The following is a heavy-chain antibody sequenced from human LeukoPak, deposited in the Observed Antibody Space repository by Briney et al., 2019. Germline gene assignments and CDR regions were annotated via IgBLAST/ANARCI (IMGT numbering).Heavy chain of an antibody. Sequence: PSETLSLTCAVYNGFDSYYMTIVRQPPGKGLEWIGYLYYSGSTNYNPSLKSRVTISVGTSKNQFSLKLSSVTAADTAVYYCAREYGDYWGQGTLVTVSS. D-gene: IGHD4-17*01. J-gene: IGHJ4*02. V-gene: IGHV4-59*02. CDR1: NGFDSYY. CDR2: LYYSGST. CDR3: AREYGDY.